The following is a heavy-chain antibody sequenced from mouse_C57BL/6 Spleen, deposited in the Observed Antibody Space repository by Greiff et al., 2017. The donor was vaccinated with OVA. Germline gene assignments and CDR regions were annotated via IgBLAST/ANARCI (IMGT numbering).Heavy chain of an antibody. J-gene: IGHJ2*01. Sequence: VQLQQPGAELVMPGASVKLSCKASGYTFTSYWMHWVKQRPGQGLEWIGEIDPSDSYTNYNQKFKGKSTLTVDTSSSTAYMQLSSLTSEDSAVYYGARPNSYCYGSGLDYWGQGTTLTVSS. CDR1: GYTFTSYW. CDR2: IDPSDSYT. D-gene: IGHD1-1*01. V-gene: IGHV1-69*01. CDR3: ARPNSYCYGSGLDY.